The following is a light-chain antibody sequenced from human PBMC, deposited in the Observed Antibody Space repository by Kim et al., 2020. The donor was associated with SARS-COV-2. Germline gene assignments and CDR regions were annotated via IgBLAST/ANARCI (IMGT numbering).Light chain of an antibody. J-gene: IGLJ3*02. V-gene: IGLV4-69*01. CDR1: SGHSSYA. CDR2: LNSDGSH. CDR3: QTWGTGSWV. Sequence: ASVKLTCTLRSGHSSYAIAWHQQKPEKGPRYLMKLNSDGSHSKGDGIPDRFSGSSSGAERYLTISSLQSEDEADYYCQTWGTGSWVFGGGTQLTVL.